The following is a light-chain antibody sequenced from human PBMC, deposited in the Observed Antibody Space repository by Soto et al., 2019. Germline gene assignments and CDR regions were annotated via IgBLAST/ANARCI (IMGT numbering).Light chain of an antibody. V-gene: IGKV3-20*01. J-gene: IGKJ2*01. CDR1: QSVSSIY. Sequence: EIVLTQSPGTLSLSPGERATLSCRASQSVSSIYLAWYQQKPGQAPRLLIYRASSRATGIPDRFSGSGSGTDFTLTISRLEPEDFAVYYCQQYGGSPPYTFGQGTMLEI. CDR2: RAS. CDR3: QQYGGSPPYT.